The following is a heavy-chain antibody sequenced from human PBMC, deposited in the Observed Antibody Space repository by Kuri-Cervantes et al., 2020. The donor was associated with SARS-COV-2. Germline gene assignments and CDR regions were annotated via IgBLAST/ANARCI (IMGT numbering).Heavy chain of an antibody. CDR3: ARGRHIVVVTAIRENYYFDY. J-gene: IGHJ4*02. CDR2: IRSKAYGGTT. Sequence: GESLKISCTASGFTFGDYAMSWVRQAPGKGLEWVGFIRSKAYGGTTEYAASVKGRFTISRDDSKSIAYLQMNSLKTEDTAVYYCARGRHIVVVTAIRENYYFDYWGQGTLVTVSS. D-gene: IGHD2-21*02. CDR1: GFTFGDYA. V-gene: IGHV3-49*04.